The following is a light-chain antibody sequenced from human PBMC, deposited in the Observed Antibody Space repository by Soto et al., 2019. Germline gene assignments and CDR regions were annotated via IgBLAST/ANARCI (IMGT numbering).Light chain of an antibody. J-gene: IGLJ1*01. CDR1: SSDVGGYNY. CDR3: SSYTSSSTS. Sequence: QSALTQPASVSGSPGQSITISCTGTSSDVGGYNYVSWYQQHPGKAPKLMIYDVSNRPSGVSNRFSGSKSGNTASLTISGRQAEEEADYYCSSYTSSSTSFGTGTKVTVL. V-gene: IGLV2-14*01. CDR2: DVS.